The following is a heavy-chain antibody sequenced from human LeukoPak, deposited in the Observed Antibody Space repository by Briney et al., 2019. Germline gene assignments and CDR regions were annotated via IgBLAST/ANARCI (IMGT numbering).Heavy chain of an antibody. CDR1: GFTSTSYT. CDR2: ISSDGSSK. D-gene: IGHD6-13*01. J-gene: IGHJ4*02. CDR3: ARDQGRIAAAGNYLSSGY. Sequence: GRSLRLSCAASGFTSTSYTMHWVRQAPGKGLEWVAVISSDGSSKYYADSVKGRFTISRDNSKNTLYLQMNSLRTEDTAVYYCARDQGRIAAAGNYLSSGYWGQGTLVTVSS. V-gene: IGHV3-30-3*01.